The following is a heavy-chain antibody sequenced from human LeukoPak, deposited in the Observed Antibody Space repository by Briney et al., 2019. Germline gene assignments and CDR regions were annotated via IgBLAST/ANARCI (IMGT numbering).Heavy chain of an antibody. CDR2: IYTSGST. D-gene: IGHD3-22*01. Sequence: SETLSLTCTVSGGSISSGNYYWSWIRQPAGKGLEWIGRIYTSGSTNYNPSLKSRVTISVDTSKNQFSLKLRSVTAADTAVYYCARLRVQYYYDSSGYYLYSEFDYWGQGTLVTVSS. CDR3: ARLRVQYYYDSSGYYLYSEFDY. V-gene: IGHV4-61*02. CDR1: GGSISSGNYY. J-gene: IGHJ4*02.